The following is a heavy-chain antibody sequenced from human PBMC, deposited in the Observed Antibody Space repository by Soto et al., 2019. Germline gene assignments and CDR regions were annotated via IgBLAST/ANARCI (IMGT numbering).Heavy chain of an antibody. CDR1: GCSFTSYW. D-gene: IGHD6-6*01. Sequence: GESLKISCKGSGCSFTSYWIRWVRQMPGKGLEWMGRIDPSDSYTNYSPSFQGHVTISADKSISTAYLQWSSLKASDTAMYYCARLGIAALDYDYYYGMDVWGQGTTVTVSS. CDR3: ARLGIAALDYDYYYGMDV. V-gene: IGHV5-10-1*01. J-gene: IGHJ6*02. CDR2: IDPSDSYT.